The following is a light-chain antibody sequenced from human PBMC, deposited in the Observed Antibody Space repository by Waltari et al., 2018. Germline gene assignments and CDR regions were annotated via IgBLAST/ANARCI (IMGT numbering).Light chain of an antibody. CDR1: QGISSA. J-gene: IGKJ5*01. CDR3: QQFNKYPPGIT. V-gene: IGKV1D-13*01. Sequence: AIQLTQSPSSLSASVGDRVTITCRASQGISSALAWYQQKPGKAPKLLIYDASSLESGVPSRFSGSGSGTDFTLTISSLQPEDFATYYCQQFNKYPPGITFGQGTRLEIK. CDR2: DAS.